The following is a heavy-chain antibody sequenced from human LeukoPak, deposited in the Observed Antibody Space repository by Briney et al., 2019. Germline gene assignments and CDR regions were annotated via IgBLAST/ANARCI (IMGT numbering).Heavy chain of an antibody. CDR3: ARDWGAGTVDY. CDR2: ISSSGSTI. J-gene: IGHJ4*02. CDR1: GFTFSSYE. Sequence: GGSLRLSCAASGFTFSSYEMNWVRQAPGQGLEWVSYISSSGSTIYYADSVKGRFTISRDNAKNSLYLQMNSLRAEDTAVYYCARDWGAGTVDYWGQGTLVTASS. D-gene: IGHD6-13*01. V-gene: IGHV3-48*03.